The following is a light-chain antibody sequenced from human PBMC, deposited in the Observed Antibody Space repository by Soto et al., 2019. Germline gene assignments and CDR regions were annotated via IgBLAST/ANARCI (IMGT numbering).Light chain of an antibody. Sequence: DIQMTQSPSTLSASVGDRVTITCRASQSISSWLAWYQQKPGKAPKLLIYKASSLESGVPSRFSGSGSGTEFALNISSLQPDDFATYYCQQYKSYSWTFGQGTKVAIK. CDR3: QQYKSYSWT. CDR2: KAS. J-gene: IGKJ1*01. CDR1: QSISSW. V-gene: IGKV1-5*03.